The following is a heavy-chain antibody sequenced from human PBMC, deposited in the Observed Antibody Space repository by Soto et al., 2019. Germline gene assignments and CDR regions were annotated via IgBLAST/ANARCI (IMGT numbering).Heavy chain of an antibody. CDR1: GYTFSRYG. CDR2: ISGYNGDT. CDR3: AKKGQPPYYYYGMDV. V-gene: IGHV1-18*01. J-gene: IGHJ6*02. Sequence: QGQLVQSGPEVKKSGASVKVSCKASGYTFSRYGICWVRQAPGQGLVWMGWISGYNGDTKYAQKVQGRVTMTIDTSTYTAYMELRSLTSDDTAIYYCAKKGQPPYYYYGMDVWGQGTTVTVSS.